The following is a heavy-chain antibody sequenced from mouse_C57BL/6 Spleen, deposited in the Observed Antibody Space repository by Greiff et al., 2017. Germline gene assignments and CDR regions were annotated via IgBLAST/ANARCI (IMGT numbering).Heavy chain of an antibody. Sequence: QVQLQQSGPELVKPGASVKISCKASGYAFSSSWMNWVKQRPGKGLEWIGRIYPGDGDTNYNGKFKGKATLTADKSSSTAYMQLSSLTSEDSAVYVCARSYSSALDYWGQGTSVTVSS. CDR2: IYPGDGDT. J-gene: IGHJ4*01. D-gene: IGHD2-12*01. CDR3: ARSYSSALDY. CDR1: GYAFSSSW. V-gene: IGHV1-82*01.